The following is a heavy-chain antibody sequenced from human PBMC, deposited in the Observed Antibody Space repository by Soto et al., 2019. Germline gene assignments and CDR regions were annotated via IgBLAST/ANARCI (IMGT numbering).Heavy chain of an antibody. V-gene: IGHV1-3*01. Sequence: QVQLVQSGAEVKKPGASVKVSCKASGYTFTSYAMHWVRQAPGQRLEWMGWINAGNGNTKYSKTLQGRVTITRDTSATTAYMDLSSLRSEDTAVYYCARDVGAADYWGQGTLVTVSS. CDR3: ARDVGAADY. CDR2: INAGNGNT. CDR1: GYTFTSYA. D-gene: IGHD1-26*01. J-gene: IGHJ4*02.